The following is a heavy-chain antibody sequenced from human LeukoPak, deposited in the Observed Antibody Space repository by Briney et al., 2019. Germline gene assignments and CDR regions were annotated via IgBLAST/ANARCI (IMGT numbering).Heavy chain of an antibody. Sequence: SGGSLRLSCAASGFTFSSYEMNWVRQAPGKGLEWVSYISSSGSTIYYADSVKGRFTISRDNAKNSLYLQMNSLRAEDTAVYYCARTRYSSSWGRWYFDYWGQGTLVTVSS. D-gene: IGHD6-13*01. CDR1: GFTFSSYE. J-gene: IGHJ4*02. CDR2: ISSSGSTI. V-gene: IGHV3-48*03. CDR3: ARTRYSSSWGRWYFDY.